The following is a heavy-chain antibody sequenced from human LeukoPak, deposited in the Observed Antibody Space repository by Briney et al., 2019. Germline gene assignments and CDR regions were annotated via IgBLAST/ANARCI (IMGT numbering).Heavy chain of an antibody. Sequence: GASLRLSCAASGFTSTSNAMTWVRQAPGKGLEWVSTISGSDDNTYYADSVKGRFTISRDNSKNTLYLQMNSLRAEDTAVYYCARNRGSSAGSSDYWGQGTLVTVSS. V-gene: IGHV3-23*01. J-gene: IGHJ4*02. CDR1: GFTSTSNA. CDR3: ARNRGSSAGSSDY. CDR2: ISGSDDNT. D-gene: IGHD6-6*01.